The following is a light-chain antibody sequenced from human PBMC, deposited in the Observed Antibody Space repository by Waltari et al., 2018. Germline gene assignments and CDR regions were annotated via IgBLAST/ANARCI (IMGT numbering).Light chain of an antibody. V-gene: IGKV4-1*01. Sequence: DIVMTQSPDSLAVSLGERATINCMSSQSVLYSSNNKNYLAWYQQKPGQPPKLLIYWASTRESGVPDRFSGSGSGTDSTLTISSLQAEDVAVYYCQQYYSTPRTFGQGTKVEIK. J-gene: IGKJ1*01. CDR1: QSVLYSSNNKNY. CDR3: QQYYSTPRT. CDR2: WAS.